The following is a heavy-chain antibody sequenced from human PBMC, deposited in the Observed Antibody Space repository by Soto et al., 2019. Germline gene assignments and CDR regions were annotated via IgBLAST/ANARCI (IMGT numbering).Heavy chain of an antibody. CDR3: VRGDKGGFDL. J-gene: IGHJ3*01. CDR2: IHSDGSTT. V-gene: IGHV3-74*01. CDR1: GFTFNYYW. D-gene: IGHD2-21*02. Sequence: EVQLVESEGGLVQRGGSLRLSCAASGFTFNYYWMHWVRQAPGQGLVWVSHIHSDGSTTTYADHVKGRFTISRDNAKNTLDLQMNSLRAEDTAVYYCVRGDKGGFDLWGQGTTVTVSS.